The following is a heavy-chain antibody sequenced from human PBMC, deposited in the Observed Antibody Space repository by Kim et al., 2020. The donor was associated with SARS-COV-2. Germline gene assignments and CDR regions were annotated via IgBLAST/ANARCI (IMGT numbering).Heavy chain of an antibody. V-gene: IGHV1-2*02. CDR3: ARDADYGDYGAYGRDV. Sequence: ASVKVSCKASGYTFTGYDMHWVRQAPGQGLEWWGWSNPNRGGTNYAQKFPGRVTMTRGTAISTAYRELSRLRSDDTAVYYCARDADYGDYGAYGRDVWGQGTTVTVSS. D-gene: IGHD4-17*01. CDR2: SNPNRGGT. J-gene: IGHJ6*02. CDR1: GYTFTGYD.